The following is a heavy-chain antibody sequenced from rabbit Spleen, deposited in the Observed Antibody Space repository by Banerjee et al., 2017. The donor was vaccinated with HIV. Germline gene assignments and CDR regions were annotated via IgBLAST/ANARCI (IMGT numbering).Heavy chain of an antibody. Sequence: QEQLEESGGDLVKPEGSLTLTCTASGFSFSSGYDMCWVRQAPGKGLEWIGCIDAGSSGIIYYASWAKGRFTISKTSSTTVTLQLNSLTAADTATYFCARDATGSPAYVYFYLWGPGTLVTVS. D-gene: IGHD4-2*01. J-gene: IGHJ4*01. CDR3: ARDATGSPAYVYFYL. CDR2: IDAGSSGII. V-gene: IGHV1S45*01. CDR1: GFSFSSGYD.